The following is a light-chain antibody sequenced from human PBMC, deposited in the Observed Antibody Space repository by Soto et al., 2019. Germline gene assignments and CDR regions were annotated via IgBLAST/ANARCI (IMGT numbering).Light chain of an antibody. CDR3: QQSYFTPT. V-gene: IGKV1-39*01. CDR2: GAS. Sequence: DIQLTQSPPSLSASVGDRFTIPYRVSQGISTYLNWYQQRPGKAPKLLIFGASNLQSGVPSRFSGSGSGTDFTLTISGVQHEDFATYYCQQSYFTPTFGQGTKVDIK. J-gene: IGKJ1*01. CDR1: QGISTY.